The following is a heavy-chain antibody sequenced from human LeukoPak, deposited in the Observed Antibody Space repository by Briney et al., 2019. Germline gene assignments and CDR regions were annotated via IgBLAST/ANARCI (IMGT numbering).Heavy chain of an antibody. CDR2: ISYDGSSK. D-gene: IGHD3-10*01. Sequence: PGGSLRLSCAASGFTFSSYGMHWVRQAPGKGLEWEAVISYDGSSKYYADSVEGRFTISRDNSKNTLYLQMNSLRAEDTAVYYCAKDSGSGSYGMDVWGQGTTVTVSS. CDR3: AKDSGSGSYGMDV. J-gene: IGHJ6*02. V-gene: IGHV3-30*18. CDR1: GFTFSSYG.